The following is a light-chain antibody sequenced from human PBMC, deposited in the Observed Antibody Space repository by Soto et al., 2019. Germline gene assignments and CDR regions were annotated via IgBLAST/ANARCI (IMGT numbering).Light chain of an antibody. CDR1: QSVINSY. J-gene: IGKJ1*01. CDR3: QQYGISPWT. Sequence: EIVLTQSPGTLSLSPGERATLSCRASQSVINSYLAWYQHKAGQAPRLLIYGASSRATGIPDKFSGSGSGTHFTLTISRLEPEDFAVYYCQQYGISPWTFGQGTKVEIK. V-gene: IGKV3-20*01. CDR2: GAS.